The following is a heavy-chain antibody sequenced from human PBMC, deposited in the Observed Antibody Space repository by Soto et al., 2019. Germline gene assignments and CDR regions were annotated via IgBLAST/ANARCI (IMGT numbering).Heavy chain of an antibody. CDR1: GGSISSYY. CDR2: IYYSGST. V-gene: IGHV4-59*01. Sequence: SETLSLTCTVSGGSISSYYWSWIRQPPGKGLEWIGYIYYSGSTNYNPSLKSRVTISVDTSKNQFSLKLSSVTAADTAVYYCARAVWYDSSGYRRSNWFDPWGQGTLVTVSS. CDR3: ARAVWYDSSGYRRSNWFDP. J-gene: IGHJ5*02. D-gene: IGHD3-22*01.